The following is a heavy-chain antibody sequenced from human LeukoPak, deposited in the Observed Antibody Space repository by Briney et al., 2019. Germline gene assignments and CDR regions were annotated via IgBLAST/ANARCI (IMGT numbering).Heavy chain of an antibody. V-gene: IGHV5-51*01. J-gene: IGHJ5*02. CDR2: IYPGDSDT. CDR1: GYTFTSYW. Sequence: GESLKISFQSSGYTFTSYWIGWARQMPGKGLQWMGIIYPGDSDTPYSPSFQGQVTISADKSISTAYLQWSSLKASDTAIYYCARLIVGSSSTGWFDPWGQGTLVTVSS. CDR3: ARLIVGSSSTGWFDP. D-gene: IGHD6-6*01.